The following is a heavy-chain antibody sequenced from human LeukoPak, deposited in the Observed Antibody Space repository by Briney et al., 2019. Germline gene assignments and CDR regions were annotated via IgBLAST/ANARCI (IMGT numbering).Heavy chain of an antibody. CDR3: ARATWFGELYRVWFDP. J-gene: IGHJ5*02. V-gene: IGHV1-69*05. Sequence: ASVKVSCKASGYTFTGYYMHWVRQAPAPGLEWMGVSIPIFGTANYAQKFQGRVTITTDESTSTAYMELSSLRSEDTAVYYCARATWFGELYRVWFDPWGQGTLVTVSS. CDR2: SIPIFGTA. CDR1: GYTFTGYY. D-gene: IGHD3-10*01.